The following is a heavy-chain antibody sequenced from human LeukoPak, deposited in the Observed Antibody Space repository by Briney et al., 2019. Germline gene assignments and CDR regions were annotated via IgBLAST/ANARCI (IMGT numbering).Heavy chain of an antibody. V-gene: IGHV4-59*01. D-gene: IGHD7-27*01. CDR3: ARVGHWAGHHFDY. J-gene: IGHJ4*02. CDR1: GGSISSYY. CDR2: IYYSGST. Sequence: PSETLSLTCTVSGGSISSYYWSWIRQPPGKGLEWIGYIYYSGSTNYNPSLKSRVTISVDTSKNQFSLKLSSVTAADTAVYYCARVGHWAGHHFDYWGQGTLVTVSS.